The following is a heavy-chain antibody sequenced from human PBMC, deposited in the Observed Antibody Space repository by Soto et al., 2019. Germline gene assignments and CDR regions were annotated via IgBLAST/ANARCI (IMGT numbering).Heavy chain of an antibody. CDR3: ARFYDYIWGSYRQDAFDI. D-gene: IGHD3-16*02. J-gene: IGHJ3*02. V-gene: IGHV4-39*01. CDR1: GGSISSISYY. CDR2: IYYSGST. Sequence: SETLSLTSTVSGGSISSISYYWGWIRQPPGKGLEWIGSIYYSGSTYYNPSLKSRVTISVDTSKNQFSLKLSSVTAADTAVYYCARFYDYIWGSYRQDAFDIWGQGTMVTVSS.